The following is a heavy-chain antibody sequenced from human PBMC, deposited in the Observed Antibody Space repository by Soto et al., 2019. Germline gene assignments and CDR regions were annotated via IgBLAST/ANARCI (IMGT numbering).Heavy chain of an antibody. V-gene: IGHV3-74*01. Sequence: EVQLVESGGGLVQPGGSPRLSCAASGFTFSNFWMHWVRQAPGKGLEWVSRASPAGTSTSYADSVKGRFTISRDNAKNPLIRQMNSLRAEDTAVYYCTRHGSGDYFLFDPWCQGTLVTVSS. CDR3: TRHGSGDYFLFDP. J-gene: IGHJ5*02. CDR1: GFTFSNFW. CDR2: ASPAGTST. D-gene: IGHD4-17*01.